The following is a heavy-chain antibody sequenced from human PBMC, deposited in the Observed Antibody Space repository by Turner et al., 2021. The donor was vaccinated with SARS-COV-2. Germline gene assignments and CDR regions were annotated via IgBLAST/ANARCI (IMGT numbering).Heavy chain of an antibody. Sequence: QVQLVESGGGVVQPGRSLRLSCAASGFTFSSYVMHWVRQAPGKGLEWVAVISYDGSNKYYADSVKGPFTISRDNSKNTLYLQMNSLRAEDTAVYYCARDTGDFDLWGRGTLVTVSS. J-gene: IGHJ2*01. CDR1: GFTFSSYV. D-gene: IGHD3-10*01. V-gene: IGHV3-30-3*01. CDR2: ISYDGSNK. CDR3: ARDTGDFDL.